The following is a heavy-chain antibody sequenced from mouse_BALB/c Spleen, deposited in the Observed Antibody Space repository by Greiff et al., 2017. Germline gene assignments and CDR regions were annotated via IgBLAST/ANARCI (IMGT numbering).Heavy chain of an antibody. D-gene: IGHD2-1*01. CDR1: GFAFSSYD. J-gene: IGHJ3*01. CDR3: ARRYGNYVFAY. V-gene: IGHV5-12-1*01. Sequence: EVHLVESGGGLVKPGGSLKLSCAASGFAFSSYDMSWVRQTPEKRLEWVAYISSGGGSTYYPDTVKGRFTISRDNAKNTLYLQMSSLKSEDTAMYYCARRYGNYVFAYWGQGTLVTVSA. CDR2: ISSGGGST.